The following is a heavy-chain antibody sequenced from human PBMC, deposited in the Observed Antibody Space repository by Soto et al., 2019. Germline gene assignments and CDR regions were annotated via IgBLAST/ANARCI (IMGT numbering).Heavy chain of an antibody. V-gene: IGHV1-2*04. D-gene: IGHD6-13*01. J-gene: IGHJ5*02. CDR1: GYTFTGYY. CDR2: INPNSGGT. CDR3: ARAAGYSSSSAKYNWFDP. Sequence: ASVKVSCKASGYTFTGYYMHWVRQAPGQGLEWMGWINPNSGGTNYAQKFQGWVTMTRDTSISTAYMELSRLRSDDTAVYYCARAAGYSSSSAKYNWFDPWGQGTLVTVSS.